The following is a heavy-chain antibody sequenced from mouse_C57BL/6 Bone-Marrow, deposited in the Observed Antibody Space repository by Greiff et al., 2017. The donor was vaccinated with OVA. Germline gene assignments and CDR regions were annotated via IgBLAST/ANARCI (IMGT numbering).Heavy chain of an antibody. CDR3: ARHPPRQLRLRPAWFAY. V-gene: IGHV1-85*01. CDR1: GYTFTSYD. Sequence: QVQLQQSGPELVKPGASVKLSCKASGYTFTSYDINWVKQRPGQGLEWIGWIYPRDGSTKYNEKFKGKATLTVDTSSSTAYMELHSLTSEDSAVYFCARHPPRQLRLRPAWFAYWGQGTLVTVSA. CDR2: IYPRDGST. J-gene: IGHJ3*01. D-gene: IGHD3-2*02.